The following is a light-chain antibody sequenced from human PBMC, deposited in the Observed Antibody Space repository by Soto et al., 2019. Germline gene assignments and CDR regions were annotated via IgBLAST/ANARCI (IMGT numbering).Light chain of an antibody. J-gene: IGLJ1*01. CDR1: KLGDKY. Sequence: SYELTQPPSVSVSPGQTASITCSGDKLGDKYACWYQQKPGQSPVLVIYQDSKRPSGIPERFSGSNSGNTATLTISGTQAMDEADYYCQAWDSSTDNYVFGNGTKHTVL. V-gene: IGLV3-1*01. CDR2: QDS. CDR3: QAWDSSTDNYV.